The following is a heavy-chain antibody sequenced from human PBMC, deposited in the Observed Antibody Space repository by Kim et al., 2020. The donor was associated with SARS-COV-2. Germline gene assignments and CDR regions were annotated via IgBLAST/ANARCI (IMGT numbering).Heavy chain of an antibody. Sequence: GGSLRLSCAASGFDFSRFYMTWIRQSPGKGLEWISYITSGGGTTYYADSVKGRFTISRDNADNSLYLQMRDLRVEDSAIYYCARGGALTVFADYWCQGTLVSVSS. V-gene: IGHV3-11*01. CDR2: ITSGGGTT. CDR1: GFDFSRFY. J-gene: IGHJ4*02. CDR3: ARGGALTVFADY. D-gene: IGHD1-26*01.